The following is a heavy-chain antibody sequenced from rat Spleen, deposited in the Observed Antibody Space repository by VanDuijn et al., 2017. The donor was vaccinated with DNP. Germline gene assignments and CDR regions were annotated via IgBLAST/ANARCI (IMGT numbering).Heavy chain of an antibody. J-gene: IGHJ1*01. CDR3: TTWDF. V-gene: IGHV5S13*01. CDR1: GLTFSNYA. Sequence: EVQLVESGGGLVQPGRSLKLSCAASGLTFSNYAMAWVRQAPTKGLEWVASITNSGSDTKYRDSVQGRFTISRDNAKNTLYLQMDSLRSEDTATYYCTTWDFWGPGTMVTVSS. CDR2: ITNSGSDT.